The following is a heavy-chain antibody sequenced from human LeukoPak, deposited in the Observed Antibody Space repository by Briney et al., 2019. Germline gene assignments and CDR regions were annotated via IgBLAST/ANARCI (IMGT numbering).Heavy chain of an antibody. CDR3: ARSGVKREQLCYMDV. V-gene: IGHV3-30*02. Sequence: GGSLRLSCAASGFTFSNYGMHWVRQAPGKGLEWVAFIRYDGSNKYYADSVKGRFTISRDNSKNTLYLQMNSLRVEDTAVYYCARSGVKREQLCYMDVWGKGTTVTVSS. J-gene: IGHJ6*03. CDR2: IRYDGSNK. D-gene: IGHD6-13*01. CDR1: GFTFSNYG.